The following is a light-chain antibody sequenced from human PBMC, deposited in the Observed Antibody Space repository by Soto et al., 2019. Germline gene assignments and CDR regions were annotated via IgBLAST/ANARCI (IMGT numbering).Light chain of an antibody. CDR2: EVT. CDR1: SSDIGGYNY. V-gene: IGLV2-14*01. CDR3: SSYTSSSTLLYV. J-gene: IGLJ1*01. Sequence: QSALTQPASVSGSLGQSITISCTGTSSDIGGYNYVSWYQQHPDKAPKLMLYEVTTRPSGVPNRFSGSKSGNTASLTISGLQAEDEADYYCSSYTSSSTLLYVFGTGTKVTVL.